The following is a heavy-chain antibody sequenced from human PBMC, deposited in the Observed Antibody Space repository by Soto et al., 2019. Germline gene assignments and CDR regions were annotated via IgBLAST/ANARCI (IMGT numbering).Heavy chain of an antibody. CDR2: IYFSGST. CDR3: ARANYSDYGFDY. Sequence: PSETLSLTCTVSGGSIRSSSYYWSWIRHHPGRGLEWIGFIYFSGSTFYHPSLKSRVTISIDPSRNQFSLKLTSVTAADTAVYYCARANYSDYGFDYWGQGTLVTVSS. D-gene: IGHD4-17*01. J-gene: IGHJ4*02. CDR1: GGSIRSSSYY. V-gene: IGHV4-31*03.